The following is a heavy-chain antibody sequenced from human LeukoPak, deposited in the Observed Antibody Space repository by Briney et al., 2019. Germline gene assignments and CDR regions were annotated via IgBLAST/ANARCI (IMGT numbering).Heavy chain of an antibody. CDR2: IRFAGSTK. J-gene: IGHJ4*02. Sequence: GGSLRLSCAASGFTFSSSGMHWVRQAPGKGLEWVAFIRFAGSTKSYADSVKGRFTISRDNSKNTLYLQMNSLRTEDTAMYYCAKDTGLVFGYWGQGTLVTVSS. CDR1: GFTFSSSG. V-gene: IGHV3-30*02. D-gene: IGHD1-14*01. CDR3: AKDTGLVFGY.